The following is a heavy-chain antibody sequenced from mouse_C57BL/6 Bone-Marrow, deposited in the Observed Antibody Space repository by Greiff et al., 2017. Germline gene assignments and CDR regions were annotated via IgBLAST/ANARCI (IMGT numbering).Heavy chain of an antibody. Sequence: VQLQQSGAELVKPGASVKVSCKASGYTFTSYWMHWVKQRPGQGLEWLGRIHPSDSDTNYNQKFKGKATLTVDNSSSTAYMQRSSLTSEDSAVYYGAIGSNYVHYYAIDYWGQGTSVTVSS. CDR1: GYTFTSYW. CDR2: IHPSDSDT. CDR3: AIGSNYVHYYAIDY. D-gene: IGHD2-5*01. J-gene: IGHJ4*01. V-gene: IGHV1-74*01.